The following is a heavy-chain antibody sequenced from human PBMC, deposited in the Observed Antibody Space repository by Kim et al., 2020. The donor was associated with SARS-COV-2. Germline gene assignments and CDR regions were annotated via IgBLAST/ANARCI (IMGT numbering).Heavy chain of an antibody. V-gene: IGHV5-51*01. Sequence: GESLKISCKGSGYSFTSYWIGWVRQMPGKGLEWMGIIYPGDSDTRYSPSFQGQVTISADKSISTAYLQWSSLKASDTAMYYCARHSNPYDFWSGYYTHYYYYMDVWGKGTTVTVSS. CDR3: ARHSNPYDFWSGYYTHYYYYMDV. CDR2: IYPGDSDT. D-gene: IGHD3-3*01. J-gene: IGHJ6*03. CDR1: GYSFTSYW.